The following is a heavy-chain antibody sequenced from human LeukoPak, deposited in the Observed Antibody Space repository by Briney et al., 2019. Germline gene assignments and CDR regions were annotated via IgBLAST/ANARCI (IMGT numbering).Heavy chain of an antibody. V-gene: IGHV3-33*01. CDR3: ARDLGPLGYCSGGSCPLDY. Sequence: PGGSLRLSCAASGFTFSSYGMHWVRQAPGKGLEWVAVIWYDGSNKYYADSVKGRFTISRDNSKNTLYLQMNSLRAEDTAVYYCARDLGPLGYCSGGSCPLDYWGQGTLVTVSP. J-gene: IGHJ4*02. CDR2: IWYDGSNK. D-gene: IGHD2-15*01. CDR1: GFTFSSYG.